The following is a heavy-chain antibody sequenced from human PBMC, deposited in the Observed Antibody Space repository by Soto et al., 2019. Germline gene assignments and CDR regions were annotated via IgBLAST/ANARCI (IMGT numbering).Heavy chain of an antibody. CDR1: GYTFTSYD. CDR3: ARGPPNWGFDY. Sequence: QVQLVQSGAEVKKPGASGKVSCKASGYTFTSYDINWVRQATGQGLEWVGWMSPNSGNTGYAQKFQGRVTMTRTTSASTAYMELTSLRSDDTAIYYCARGPPNWGFDYWGQGTLVTVSS. D-gene: IGHD7-27*01. CDR2: MSPNSGNT. J-gene: IGHJ4*02. V-gene: IGHV1-8*01.